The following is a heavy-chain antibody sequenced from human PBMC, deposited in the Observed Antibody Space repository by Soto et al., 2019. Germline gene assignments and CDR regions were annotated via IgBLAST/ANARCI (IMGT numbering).Heavy chain of an antibody. CDR1: GGSVRSSGYY. CDR2: IYYSGST. D-gene: IGHD5-18*01. V-gene: IGHV4-30-4*08. Sequence: SETLSLTCTVSGGSVRSSGYYWAWIRQPPGKGLEWIGYIYYSGSTYYNPSLKSRVTISVDTSKNQFSLKQTSVTAADTAVYYCARALIQLWPHYYYGMDVWGQGTTVTVSS. CDR3: ARALIQLWPHYYYGMDV. J-gene: IGHJ6*02.